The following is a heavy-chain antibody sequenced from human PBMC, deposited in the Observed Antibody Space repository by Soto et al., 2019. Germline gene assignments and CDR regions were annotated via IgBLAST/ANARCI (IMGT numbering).Heavy chain of an antibody. J-gene: IGHJ4*02. CDR1: GYTFTSYY. V-gene: IGHV1-46*01. CDR3: TRALGSMTTVTPDVNGTTSLFDY. CDR2: VNPNGGSP. Sequence: QVQLVQSGAEVKKPGASVKVSCQTSGYTFTSYYIHWVRQAPGQGLDWMGLVNPNGGSPSYAQKFQGRVIMTRDTSTSTVSMEVNSLTSEDTAVYFCTRALGSMTTVTPDVNGTTSLFDYWGQGTLVTVSS. D-gene: IGHD1-7*01.